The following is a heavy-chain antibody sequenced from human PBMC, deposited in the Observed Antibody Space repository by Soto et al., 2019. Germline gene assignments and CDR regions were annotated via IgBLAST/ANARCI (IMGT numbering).Heavy chain of an antibody. CDR1: GDTFTGYY. D-gene: IGHD3-16*01. Sequence: ASVKVSCRASGDTFTGYYMHWVRHAPGQGLEWMGWINPNSGGTNYAQKFQGRVTMTRDTSISTAYMELSRLRSDETAVYYCARDSAPPGEDYYYGMDVWGQGTTVTVSS. V-gene: IGHV1-2*02. CDR2: INPNSGGT. J-gene: IGHJ6*02. CDR3: ARDSAPPGEDYYYGMDV.